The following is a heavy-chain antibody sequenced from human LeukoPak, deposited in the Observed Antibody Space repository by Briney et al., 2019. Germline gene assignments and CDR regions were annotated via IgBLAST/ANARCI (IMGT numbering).Heavy chain of an antibody. CDR2: ISYDGSNK. V-gene: IGHV3-30*18. D-gene: IGHD6-19*01. Sequence: GGSLRLSCAASGFTFSSYGMHWVRQAPGKGLEWVAVISYDGSNKYYADSVKGRFTISRDNSKNTLYLQMNSLRAEDTAVYYCAKGSSGWYANYYYGMDVWGQGTTVTVSS. CDR3: AKGSSGWYANYYYGMDV. J-gene: IGHJ6*02. CDR1: GFTFSSYG.